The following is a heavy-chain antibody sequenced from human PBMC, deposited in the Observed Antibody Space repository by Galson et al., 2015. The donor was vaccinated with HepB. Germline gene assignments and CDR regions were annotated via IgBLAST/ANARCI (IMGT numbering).Heavy chain of an antibody. J-gene: IGHJ4*02. CDR1: GFTFSSYA. CDR3: ARAETTVVTRYFDC. Sequence: SLRLSCAASGFTFSSYAMSWVRQAPGKGLEWVSAISGSTGYTTYGDSVKGRFTISRDNAKNSLYLQVNSLRAEDTAVYYCARAETTVVTRYFDCWGQGTLVTVSS. V-gene: IGHV3-23*01. CDR2: ISGSTGYT. D-gene: IGHD4-23*01.